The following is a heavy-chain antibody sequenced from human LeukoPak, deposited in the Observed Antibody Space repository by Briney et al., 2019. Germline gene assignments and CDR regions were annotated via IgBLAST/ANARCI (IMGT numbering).Heavy chain of an antibody. J-gene: IGHJ3*02. V-gene: IGHV4-34*01. Sequence: PSETLSLTCAVYGGSFSGYYWSWIGQPPGKGLEWVGEINHSGSTNYNPSLKSRVTIAVDTCKNRFSLKLSCVPAADPAVCYWARFYYGSSGYPGDAFDICGQGTIVTVSS. CDR2: INHSGST. D-gene: IGHD3-22*01. CDR3: ARFYYGSSGYPGDAFDI. CDR1: GGSFSGYY.